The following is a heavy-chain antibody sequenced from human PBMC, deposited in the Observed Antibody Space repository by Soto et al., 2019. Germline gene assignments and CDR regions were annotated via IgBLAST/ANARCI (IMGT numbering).Heavy chain of an antibody. CDR1: GFTFSSYA. CDR3: VKSRGGNNFDFFD. Sequence: VGSLRLSCSASGFTFSSYAMHWVRQAPGKGLEYVSGIRGNGDPPFYADSVKGRFIISRDNSKNTLFLQMSSLSADDTAVYYCVKSRGGNNFDFFDWGQGALVTVSS. J-gene: IGHJ4*02. V-gene: IGHV3-64D*06. D-gene: IGHD5-12*01. CDR2: IRGNGDPP.